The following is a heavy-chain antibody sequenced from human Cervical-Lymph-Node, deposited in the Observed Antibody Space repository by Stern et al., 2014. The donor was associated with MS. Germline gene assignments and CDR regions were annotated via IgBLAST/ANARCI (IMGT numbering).Heavy chain of an antibody. J-gene: IGHJ6*02. CDR3: ASAHPATRRGYKGMNV. V-gene: IGHV1-69*01. CDR2: IIPVFWTP. Sequence: QVQLGQSGSEVTKPGSSVNVTCKASGGTFRNFAVNWVRQAPGQGLEWVGGIIPVFWTPTYAQKFQGRLTIISDESTNTVYMELSSLTTDDTATYFCASAHPATRRGYKGMNVWGQGTTIAVSS. D-gene: IGHD2-2*01. CDR1: GGTFRNFA.